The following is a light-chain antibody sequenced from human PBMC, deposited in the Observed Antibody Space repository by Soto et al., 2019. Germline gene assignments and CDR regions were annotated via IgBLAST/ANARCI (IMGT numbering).Light chain of an antibody. V-gene: IGKV1-39*01. J-gene: IGKJ1*01. CDR1: QSISSY. CDR3: QQIYSTPVP. CDR2: AAS. Sequence: DIQMTQSPSSLSASVGDRVTITCRASQSISSYLNWYQQKPGKAPKLLIYAASSLQSGVPSRFSGSGSGTVVTLTISSLQFEYFGCYYCQQIYSTPVPLGQGTRLEIK.